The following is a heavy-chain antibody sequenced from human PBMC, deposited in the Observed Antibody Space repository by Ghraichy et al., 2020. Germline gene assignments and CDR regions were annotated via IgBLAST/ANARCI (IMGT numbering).Heavy chain of an antibody. CDR1: GFTFRPYT. V-gene: IGHV3-21*01. J-gene: IGHJ4*02. CDR3: ASLKGSYYGSGDHSNTGDY. CDR2: ISSNSLYK. D-gene: IGHD3-10*01. Sequence: GGSLRLSCAASGFTFRPYTMNWVRQAPGKGLEWVSSISSNSLYKYYADSLKGRFTISRDDAKNSLFLQMNSLRAEDTAVYYCASLKGSYYGSGDHSNTGDYWGQGALVTVSS.